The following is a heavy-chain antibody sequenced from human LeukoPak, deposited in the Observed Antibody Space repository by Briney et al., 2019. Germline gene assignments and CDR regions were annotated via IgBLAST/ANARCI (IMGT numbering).Heavy chain of an antibody. CDR2: IRYDGSNK. Sequence: GGSLRLSCAASGFTFSSYAMHWVRQAPGKGLEWVAFIRYDGSNKYYADSVKGRFTISRDNSKNTLYLQMNSLRAEDTAVYYCAKCLHDYYYYYMDVWGKGTTVTVSS. CDR3: AKCLHDYYYYYMDV. D-gene: IGHD5/OR15-5a*01. V-gene: IGHV3-30*02. CDR1: GFTFSSYA. J-gene: IGHJ6*03.